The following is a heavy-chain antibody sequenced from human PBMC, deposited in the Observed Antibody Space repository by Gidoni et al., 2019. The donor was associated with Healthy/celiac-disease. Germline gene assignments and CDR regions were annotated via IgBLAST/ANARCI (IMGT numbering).Heavy chain of an antibody. CDR3: ARSGLYSGSFAADY. CDR2: IYSGGST. D-gene: IGHD1-26*01. J-gene: IGHJ4*02. V-gene: IGHV3-66*02. Sequence: VSVIYSGGSTYYADSAKGRFTISRDNSKNTLYLQMNSLRAEDTAVYYCARSGLYSGSFAADYWGQGTLVTVSS.